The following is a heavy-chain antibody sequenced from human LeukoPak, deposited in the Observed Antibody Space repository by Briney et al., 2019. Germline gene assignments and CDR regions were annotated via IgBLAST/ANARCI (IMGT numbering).Heavy chain of an antibody. CDR2: INPNSGGT. CDR1: GYTFTGYY. V-gene: IGHV1-2*02. D-gene: IGHD2-2*01. CDR3: ARFRVPAALSEAFDI. Sequence: ASVKVSCKASGYTFTGYYMHWVRQAPGQGLEWMGWINPNSGGTNFAQTFQGRVSMTRDTSISTAYMELSSLRSDDTAVYYCARFRVPAALSEAFDIWGQGTMVTVSS. J-gene: IGHJ3*02.